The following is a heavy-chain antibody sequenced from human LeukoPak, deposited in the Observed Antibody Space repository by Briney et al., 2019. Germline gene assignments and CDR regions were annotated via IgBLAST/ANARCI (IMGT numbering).Heavy chain of an antibody. Sequence: SETLSLTCTVSSGSIRNYYWTWIRQPPGKGLEWIGSFSNTGGTSYNPSLKSRVTISADTSKTQFSLTLRSVTSADTALYYCARHVGSSVYDSFDIWGQGTTVTVSS. CDR2: FSNTGGT. J-gene: IGHJ3*02. D-gene: IGHD3-22*01. CDR3: ARHVGSSVYDSFDI. CDR1: SGSIRNYY. V-gene: IGHV4-59*08.